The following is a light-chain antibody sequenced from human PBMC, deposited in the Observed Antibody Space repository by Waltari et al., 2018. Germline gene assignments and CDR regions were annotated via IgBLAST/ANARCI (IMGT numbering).Light chain of an antibody. J-gene: IGKJ3*01. CDR3: QQSYSTPRP. CDR2: AAS. CDR1: QSISSY. Sequence: DIQMTQSPSSLSASVGDRVPITCRASQSISSYLNWYQQKPGKAPKLLIYAASSLQSGVPSRFSGSGSGTDFTLTISSLQPEDFATYYCQQSYSTPRPFGPGTKVDIK. V-gene: IGKV1-39*01.